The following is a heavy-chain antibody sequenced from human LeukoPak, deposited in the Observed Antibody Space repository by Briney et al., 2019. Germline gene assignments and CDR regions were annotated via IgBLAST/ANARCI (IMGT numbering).Heavy chain of an antibody. Sequence: GESLQISCQASGYSFTSHWIGWVRQMPGKGLEWMGIIYPGDSDTRYSPSFQGQVNISADKSISTAYLQWSTLQAPDTAMYYCARGDNSGWYFFDYWGQGTLVTVSS. CDR3: ARGDNSGWYFFDY. V-gene: IGHV5-51*01. CDR2: IYPGDSDT. CDR1: GYSFTSHW. D-gene: IGHD6-19*01. J-gene: IGHJ4*02.